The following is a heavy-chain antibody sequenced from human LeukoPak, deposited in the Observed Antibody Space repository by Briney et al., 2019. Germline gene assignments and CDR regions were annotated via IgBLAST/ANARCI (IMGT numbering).Heavy chain of an antibody. D-gene: IGHD2-15*01. Sequence: GASVKVSCKASGYIFTDYAIHWLRQAPGQRPEWMGWMNGGNGNTKYSQKFQGRITLIRDTSAATAYMELSSLRHDDLAVYYCARGPLEYCSGGTCYSGRNWFDPWGQGTLVTVSS. CDR2: MNGGNGNT. V-gene: IGHV1-3*01. CDR1: GYIFTDYA. CDR3: ARGPLEYCSGGTCYSGRNWFDP. J-gene: IGHJ5*02.